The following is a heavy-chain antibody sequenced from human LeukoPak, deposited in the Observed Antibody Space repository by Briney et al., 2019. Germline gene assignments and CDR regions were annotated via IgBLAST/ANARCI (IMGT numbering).Heavy chain of an antibody. J-gene: IGHJ3*02. Sequence: ASVKVSCKASGYTFTGYYMHWVRQAPRQGLEWMGWINPNSGGTNYAQKFQGRVTVTRDTSISTAYMELSRLRSDDTAVYYCVREGGNAFDIWGQGTMVTVSS. D-gene: IGHD2-15*01. CDR1: GYTFTGYY. CDR2: INPNSGGT. CDR3: VREGGNAFDI. V-gene: IGHV1-2*02.